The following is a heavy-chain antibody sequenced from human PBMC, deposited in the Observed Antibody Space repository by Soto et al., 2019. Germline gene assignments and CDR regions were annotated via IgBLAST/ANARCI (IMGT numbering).Heavy chain of an antibody. CDR3: ARDRKIQSGYYYYYYGMDV. J-gene: IGHJ6*02. CDR2: TSAYNGNT. Sequence: ASVKVSCKASGYTFTSYGISWVRQAPGQGLEWMGWTSAYNGNTNYAQRLQGRVTMTTDTSTSTAYMELRSLRSDDTAVYYCARDRKIQSGYYYYYYGMDVWGQGTTVTVSS. V-gene: IGHV1-18*04. CDR1: GYTFTSYG.